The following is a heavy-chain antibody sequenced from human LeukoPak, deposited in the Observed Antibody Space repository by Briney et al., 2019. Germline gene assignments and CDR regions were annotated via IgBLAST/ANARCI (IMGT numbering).Heavy chain of an antibody. D-gene: IGHD6-13*01. CDR2: IYYSGST. CDR1: GGSISNHY. V-gene: IGHV4-59*11. Sequence: SETLSLTCTVSGGSISNHYWSWIRQPPGKGLEWIGYIYYSGSTNYNPSLKSRVTISVDTSKNQFSLKLSSVTAADTAVYYCARSRSWYNPNWFDPWGQGTLVTVSS. CDR3: ARSRSWYNPNWFDP. J-gene: IGHJ5*02.